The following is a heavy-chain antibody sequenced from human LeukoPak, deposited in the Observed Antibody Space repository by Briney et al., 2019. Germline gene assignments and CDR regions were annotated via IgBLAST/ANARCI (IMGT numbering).Heavy chain of an antibody. CDR1: GYTFTSYG. CDR3: ARDRHIAAAVYYYYMDV. D-gene: IGHD6-13*01. Sequence: ASVKVSXKASGYTFTSYGISWVRQAPGQGLEWMGWINAYNGNTDYAQRVQGRVTMTTDTSTSTAYMELRSLRSDDTAVYYCARDRHIAAAVYYYYMDVWGKGTPVTVSS. V-gene: IGHV1-18*01. J-gene: IGHJ6*03. CDR2: INAYNGNT.